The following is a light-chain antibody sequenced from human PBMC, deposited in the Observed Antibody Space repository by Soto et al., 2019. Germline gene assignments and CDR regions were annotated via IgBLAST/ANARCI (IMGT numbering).Light chain of an antibody. V-gene: IGLV2-14*01. CDR1: SSDVGGYNY. Sequence: QPASVSGSPGQSITISCTGTSSDVGGYNYVSWYQQHPGKAPKLMIYEVSNRPSGVSNRFSGSKSGNTASLTISGLQAEDEADYYCSSYTSSSVVFGGGTKLTVL. CDR3: SSYTSSSVV. CDR2: EVS. J-gene: IGLJ2*01.